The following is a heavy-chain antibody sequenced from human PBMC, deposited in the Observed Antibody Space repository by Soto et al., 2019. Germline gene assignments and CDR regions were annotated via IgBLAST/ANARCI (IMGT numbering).Heavy chain of an antibody. CDR2: ISSSSSYI. CDR3: ARDPPGPDYYYYYMDV. J-gene: IGHJ6*03. V-gene: IGHV3-21*01. CDR1: GFTFSSYS. Sequence: EVQLVESGGGLVKPGGSLRLSCAASGFTFSSYSMNWVRQAPGKGLEWVSSISSSSSYIYYADSVKGRFTISRDNAKNSLYLQMNSLRAEDTAVYYCARDPPGPDYYYYYMDVWGKGTTVTVSS.